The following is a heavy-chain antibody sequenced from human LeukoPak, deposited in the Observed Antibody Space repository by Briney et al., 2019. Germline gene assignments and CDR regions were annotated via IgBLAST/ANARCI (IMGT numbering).Heavy chain of an antibody. D-gene: IGHD6-19*01. CDR2: ISSSGSTK. CDR1: EFTFSSYE. J-gene: IGHJ4*02. CDR3: ARGPHPYTSGWYHFDY. Sequence: SRANAASEFTFSSYEMSWVSQTPRDGLGRGSYISSSGSTKDYALSVSAFLLISRDNAKNSLYLQMNSLRVEDTALYYCARGPHPYTSGWYHFDYWGQGTVVTVSS. V-gene: IGHV3-48*03.